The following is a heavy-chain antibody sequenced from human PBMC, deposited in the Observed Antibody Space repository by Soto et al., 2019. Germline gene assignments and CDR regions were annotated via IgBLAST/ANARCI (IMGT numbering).Heavy chain of an antibody. CDR3: ARDPHLSSLRKTVP. J-gene: IGHJ5*02. V-gene: IGHV1-18*01. D-gene: IGHD6-13*01. Sequence: QVQLVQSGAEVKKPGASVKVSCKASGYTFTNQGISWVRQAPGQGLEWVGWISTFHGNTDFAQKLQGRVPLTTDTSTSTAYMELRDLRSDDTAVYFCARDPHLSSLRKTVPWGQGTLVTVSS. CDR1: GYTFTNQG. CDR2: ISTFHGNT.